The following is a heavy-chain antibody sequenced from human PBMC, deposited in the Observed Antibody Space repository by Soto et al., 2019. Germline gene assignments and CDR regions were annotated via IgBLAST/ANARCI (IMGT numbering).Heavy chain of an antibody. Sequence: ASVKVSCKASGYRFTNHGISWVRRAPGQGLEWMGWISGNDGKTKYARKFQGRVTMTTDTSTSTAYMEMNSLRHDDTAVYYCARDFYPLAYYFDYWGQGTLVTVSS. CDR3: ARDFYPLAYYFDY. CDR1: GYRFTNHG. CDR2: ISGNDGKT. V-gene: IGHV1-18*01. J-gene: IGHJ4*02.